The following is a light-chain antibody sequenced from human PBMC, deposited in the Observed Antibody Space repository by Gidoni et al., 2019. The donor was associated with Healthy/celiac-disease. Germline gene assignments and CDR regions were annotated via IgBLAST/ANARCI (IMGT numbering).Light chain of an antibody. Sequence: SGSPGPSITISCTGTSSDVGGYNYVSWYQQHPGKAPKLMIYDVSNRPSGVSNRFSGSKSGNTASLTISGLQAEDEADYYCSSYTSSSTVVFGGGTKLTVL. J-gene: IGLJ2*01. CDR1: SSDVGGYNY. V-gene: IGLV2-14*04. CDR3: SSYTSSSTVV. CDR2: DVS.